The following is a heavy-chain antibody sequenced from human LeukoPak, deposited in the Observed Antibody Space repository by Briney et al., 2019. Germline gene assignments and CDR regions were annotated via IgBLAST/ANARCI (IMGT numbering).Heavy chain of an antibody. D-gene: IGHD7-27*01. V-gene: IGHV3-48*04. CDR3: ARATNWGWVGAFDI. Sequence: GGSLRLSCAASGFTFSTYTMNWVRQAPGKGLEWVSYISSSGTTIYYADSVKGRFTISRDNAKNSLYLQMNSLRAEDTAVYYCARATNWGWVGAFDIWGQGTMVTVSS. J-gene: IGHJ3*02. CDR1: GFTFSTYT. CDR2: ISSSGTTI.